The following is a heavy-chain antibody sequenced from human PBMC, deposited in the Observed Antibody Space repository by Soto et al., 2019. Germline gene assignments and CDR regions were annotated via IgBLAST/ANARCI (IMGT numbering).Heavy chain of an antibody. CDR2: ISHSGDT. J-gene: IGHJ4*02. Sequence: SDPLSLTYAICGGPFSGSYWIWIRQPPGKGLEWIGEISHSGDTYYNPSLKSRVTISVDTSKTQFSLKLSSVTAADTAVYYCARGTGLRFLEKPIDFWGQGTLVTVSS. D-gene: IGHD3-3*01. CDR1: GGPFSGSY. CDR3: ARGTGLRFLEKPIDF. V-gene: IGHV4-34*01.